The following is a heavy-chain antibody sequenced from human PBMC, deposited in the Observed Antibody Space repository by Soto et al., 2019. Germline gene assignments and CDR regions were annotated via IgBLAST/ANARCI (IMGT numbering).Heavy chain of an antibody. CDR2: INPNSGGT. J-gene: IGHJ6*02. D-gene: IGHD2-2*01. V-gene: IGHV1-2*02. CDR3: ARDQAYCSSTSCQTGYYYYYGMDV. Sequence: ASVKVSCKASGYTFTGYYMHWVRQAPGQGLEWMGWINPNSGGTNYAQKFQGRVTMTRDTSISTAYMELSRLRSDDTAVYYCARDQAYCSSTSCQTGYYYYYGMDVSGQGTTVTVYS. CDR1: GYTFTGYY.